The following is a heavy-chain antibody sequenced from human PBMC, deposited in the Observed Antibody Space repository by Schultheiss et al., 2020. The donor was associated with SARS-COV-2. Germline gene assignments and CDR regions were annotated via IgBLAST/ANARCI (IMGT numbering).Heavy chain of an antibody. CDR1: GGSLTSGDY. Sequence: SQTLSLTCAVSGGSLTSGDYWTWIRQHPGKGLEWIGYIYYSGSTNYNPSLKSRVTISVDTSKNQFSLKLSSVTAADTAVYYCARGGRAVVIAIRRVGLWFDPWGQGTLVTVSS. V-gene: IGHV4-31*11. CDR3: ARGGRAVVIAIRRVGLWFDP. J-gene: IGHJ5*02. CDR2: IYYSGST. D-gene: IGHD2-21*01.